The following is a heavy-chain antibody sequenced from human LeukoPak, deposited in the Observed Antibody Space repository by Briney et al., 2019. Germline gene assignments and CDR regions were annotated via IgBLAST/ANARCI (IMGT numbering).Heavy chain of an antibody. J-gene: IGHJ4*02. V-gene: IGHV3-33*08. Sequence: GGSLRLSCAASGFTFSSYWMSWVRQAPGKGLEWVALIWFDGSKRYYGDSLKGRFTVSRDNSKNTLYLQVDSLRAEDTAVYYCARCTGGSCVFDYWGQGTLVTVSS. CDR2: IWFDGSKR. CDR1: GFTFSSYW. CDR3: ARCTGGSCVFDY. D-gene: IGHD2-8*02.